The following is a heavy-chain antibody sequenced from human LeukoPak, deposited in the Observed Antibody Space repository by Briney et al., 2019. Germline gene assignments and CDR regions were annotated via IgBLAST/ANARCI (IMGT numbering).Heavy chain of an antibody. V-gene: IGHV3-23*01. CDR2: FSADDSST. Sequence: GGSLRLSCAASGFSVNTYSMNWVRQAPGKGLEWVSTFSADDSSTHYADSVQGRFTISRDNSKNTLYLQMNRLRPEDTAVYYFXKXGXXVLCKYXGQGTLVTVSS. CDR1: GFSVNTYS. J-gene: IGHJ4*02. D-gene: IGHD2/OR15-2a*01. CDR3: XKXGXXVLCKY.